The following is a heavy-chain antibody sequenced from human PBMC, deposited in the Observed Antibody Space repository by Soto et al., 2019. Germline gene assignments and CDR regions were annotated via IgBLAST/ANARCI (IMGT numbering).Heavy chain of an antibody. V-gene: IGHV3-7*01. J-gene: IGHJ4*02. D-gene: IGHD3-16*01. CDR3: ARVIGLGADY. CDR2: IKQDGREK. Sequence: EVQLVESGGGLVQPGGSLRLSCAASGFTFSSYWMSWVRQAPGKGLEWVANIKQDGREKYYVDSVKGRFTISRDNSKHSLYLQMNSLRAEDTAVYYCARVIGLGADYWGQGTLVTVSS. CDR1: GFTFSSYW.